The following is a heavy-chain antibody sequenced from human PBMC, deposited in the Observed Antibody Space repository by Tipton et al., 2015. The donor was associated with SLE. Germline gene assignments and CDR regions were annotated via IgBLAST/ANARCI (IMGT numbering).Heavy chain of an antibody. CDR3: ARDPSPHPGPFDY. Sequence: TLSLTCTVSGGSISSGGYYWSWIRQHPGKGLEWIGYIYYSGSTYYNPSLKSRVTISVDTSKNQFSLKLSSVTAADTAVYYCARDPSPHPGPFDYWGQGTLVTVSS. CDR2: IYYSGST. V-gene: IGHV4-31*03. J-gene: IGHJ4*02. CDR1: GGSISSGGYY.